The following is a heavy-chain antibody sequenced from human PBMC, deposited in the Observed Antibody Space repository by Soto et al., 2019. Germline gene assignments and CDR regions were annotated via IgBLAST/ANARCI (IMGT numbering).Heavy chain of an antibody. V-gene: IGHV3-49*03. D-gene: IGHD6-13*01. CDR3: TRAPSSWYPYYFDY. J-gene: IGHJ4*02. CDR2: IRSKAYGGTT. Sequence: GGSLRLSCTASGFTFGDYAMSWFRQAPGKGLEWVGFIRSKAYGGTTEYAASVKGRFTISRDDSKSIAYLQMNSLKTEDTAVYYCTRAPSSWYPYYFDYWGQGTLATVSS. CDR1: GFTFGDYA.